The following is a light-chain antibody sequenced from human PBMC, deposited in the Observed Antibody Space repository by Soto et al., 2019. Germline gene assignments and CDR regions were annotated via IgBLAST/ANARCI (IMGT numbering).Light chain of an antibody. CDR2: DVD. CDR1: RSDIGAYNF. J-gene: IGLJ3*02. V-gene: IGLV2-14*03. CDR3: ASYTSNDTEM. Sequence: QSVLTQPASVSGSPGQSITISCAGSRSDIGAYNFVSWYQQHPGKAPRLVIYDVDNRPSGISDRFSGSKSGNTASLTISGLQAEDEADYYCASYTSNDTEMFGGGTKLTVL.